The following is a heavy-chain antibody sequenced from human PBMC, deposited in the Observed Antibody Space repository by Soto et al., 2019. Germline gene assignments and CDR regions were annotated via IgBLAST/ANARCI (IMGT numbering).Heavy chain of an antibody. CDR2: ISGSGGAT. V-gene: IGHV3-23*01. J-gene: IGHJ2*01. CDR3: AKALGPPVLSNYPSWYFDV. Sequence: EVQLLESGGGLVQPGGSLSLSCAASGFTFSSYAMSWVRQTPGKGLEWVAGISGSGGATYYADSVKGRLTISRDNSNNPLYLQMNSLRAEDTAVYYCAKALGPPVLSNYPSWYFDVWGRGTLVTVSS. CDR1: GFTFSSYA. D-gene: IGHD3-10*01.